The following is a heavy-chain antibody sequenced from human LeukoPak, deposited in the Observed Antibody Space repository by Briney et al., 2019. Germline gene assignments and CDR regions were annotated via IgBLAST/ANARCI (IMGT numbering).Heavy chain of an antibody. CDR3: ARVSINAVVTAGDY. Sequence: GGSLRLSCAASGFTFSDYYMSWIRQAPGKGLEWVGVISYDGSNKYYADSVKGRFTISRDNYKNTLYLQMNSLRAEDTAVYYCARVSINAVVTAGDYWGQGTLVTVSS. CDR1: GFTFSDYY. J-gene: IGHJ4*02. D-gene: IGHD2-21*02. CDR2: ISYDGSNK. V-gene: IGHV3-30*01.